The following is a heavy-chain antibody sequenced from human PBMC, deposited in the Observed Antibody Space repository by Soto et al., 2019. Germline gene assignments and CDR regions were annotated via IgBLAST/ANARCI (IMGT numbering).Heavy chain of an antibody. CDR1: GFTFSNYA. D-gene: IGHD6-19*01. CDR3: AKDQAAVAGTTWFDP. V-gene: IGHV3-64*04. J-gene: IGHJ5*02. Sequence: GGSLRLSCSASGFTFSNYAMYWVRQAPGKGLECVSAISGNGGNTYYADSVKGRFTISRDNSKNTLYLQMNSLRAEDTAVYYCAKDQAAVAGTTWFDPWGQGTLVTVSS. CDR2: ISGNGGNT.